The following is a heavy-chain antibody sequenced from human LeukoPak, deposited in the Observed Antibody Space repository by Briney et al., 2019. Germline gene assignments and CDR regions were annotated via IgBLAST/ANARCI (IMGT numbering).Heavy chain of an antibody. CDR3: TTLDSSGYYGYFDY. J-gene: IGHJ4*02. Sequence: IPGGSLRLSCAASGFTFSNAWMSWVRQAPGKGLEWVGRIKSKTDGGTTDYAALVKGRFTISRDDSKNTLYLQMNSLKTEDTAVYYCTTLDSSGYYGYFDYWGQGTLVTVSS. V-gene: IGHV3-15*01. D-gene: IGHD3-22*01. CDR2: IKSKTDGGTT. CDR1: GFTFSNAW.